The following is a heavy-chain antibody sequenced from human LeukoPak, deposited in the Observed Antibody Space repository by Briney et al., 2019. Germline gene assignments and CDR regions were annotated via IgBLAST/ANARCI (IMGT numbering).Heavy chain of an antibody. Sequence: PSETLSLTCTVSGGSISTYSWSWIRQPARKGLEWTGRICTSGSTNYNPSLKSRVILSLDTSKNQFSLKLSSVTAADTAVYYCARHTAEKYNWFDRWGQGTLVTVSS. V-gene: IGHV4-4*07. J-gene: IGHJ5*02. CDR1: GGSISTYS. D-gene: IGHD5-24*01. CDR3: ARHTAEKYNWFDR. CDR2: ICTSGST.